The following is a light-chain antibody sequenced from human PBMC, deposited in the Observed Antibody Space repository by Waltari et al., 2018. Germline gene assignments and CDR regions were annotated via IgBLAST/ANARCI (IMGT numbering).Light chain of an antibody. CDR1: QSVNRA. Sequence: IVLTQSPGTLSLSPGERATLSCRASQSVNRALTWYQLKPGQAPRLLIYGASNRATGIPDRFSGSGSGTDVSLTISRLEPEDFAVYYCQHFVRLPVTFGQGTKVEIK. CDR3: QHFVRLPVT. J-gene: IGKJ1*01. CDR2: GAS. V-gene: IGKV3-20*01.